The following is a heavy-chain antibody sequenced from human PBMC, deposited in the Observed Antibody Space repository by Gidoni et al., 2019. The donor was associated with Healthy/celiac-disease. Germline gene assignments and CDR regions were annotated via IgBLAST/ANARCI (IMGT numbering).Heavy chain of an antibody. Sequence: EVQLVESGGGLVQPGGSLKLSCAASGFTFSGSAMHWVRQASGKGLEWVGRIRSKANSYATAYAASVKGRFTISRDDSKNTAYLQMNSLKTEDTAVYYCTSRDPRIAAAGTDLWGQGTLVTVSS. CDR1: GFTFSGSA. V-gene: IGHV3-73*01. D-gene: IGHD6-13*01. CDR3: TSRDPRIAAAGTDL. J-gene: IGHJ5*02. CDR2: IRSKANSYAT.